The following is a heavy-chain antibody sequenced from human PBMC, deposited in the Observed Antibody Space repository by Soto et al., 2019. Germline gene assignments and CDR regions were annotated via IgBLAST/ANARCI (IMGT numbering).Heavy chain of an antibody. V-gene: IGHV3-48*01. CDR2: ISSSSSTI. Sequence: GGSLRLSCAASGFTFSSYSMNWVRQAPGKGLEWVSYISSSSSTIYYADSVKGRFTISRDNAKNSLYLQMNSLRAEDTAVYYCAREKVVPAAIGYYYYYMDVWGKGTTVTVSS. D-gene: IGHD2-2*02. CDR1: GFTFSSYS. J-gene: IGHJ6*03. CDR3: AREKVVPAAIGYYYYYMDV.